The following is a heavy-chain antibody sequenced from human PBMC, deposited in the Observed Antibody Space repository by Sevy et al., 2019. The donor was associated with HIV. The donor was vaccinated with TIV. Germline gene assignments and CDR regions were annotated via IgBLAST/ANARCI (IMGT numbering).Heavy chain of an antibody. V-gene: IGHV3-11*06. Sequence: GGSLRLSCTVSGFTFSDYYMKWIRQAPGKGLEWVSYISTSSSYKDYADSVKGRFTISRDNAKNSVFLQMNNLGVEDTAVYYCARVRYNYGEKSFDYWGQGTLVTVSS. CDR3: ARVRYNYGEKSFDY. CDR1: GFTFSDYY. D-gene: IGHD5-18*01. CDR2: ISTSSSYK. J-gene: IGHJ4*02.